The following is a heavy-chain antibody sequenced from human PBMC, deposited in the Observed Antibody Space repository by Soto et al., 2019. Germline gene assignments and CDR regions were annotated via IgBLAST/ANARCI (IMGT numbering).Heavy chain of an antibody. V-gene: IGHV4-31*03. D-gene: IGHD2-15*01. CDR1: GGSISSGGYY. J-gene: IGHJ6*03. CDR2: IYYSGST. Sequence: SETLSLTCTVSGGSISSGGYYWSWIRQHPGKGLEWIGYIYYSGSTYYNPSLKSRVTISVDTSKNQFSLKLSSVTAADTAVYYCARGRVVRVYYYMDVWGKGTTVTVSS. CDR3: ARGRVVRVYYYMDV.